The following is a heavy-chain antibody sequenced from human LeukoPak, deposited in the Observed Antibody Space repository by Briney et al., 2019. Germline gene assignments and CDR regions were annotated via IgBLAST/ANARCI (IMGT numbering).Heavy chain of an antibody. J-gene: IGHJ6*02. CDR1: GFTFSSYA. V-gene: IGHV3-23*01. CDR3: AKDLGQNYHYGMDV. Sequence: GGSLRLSCAASGFTFSSYAMSWVRQAPGKGLEWVSVISGSGGSAYYADSVKGRFTISRDNSKNTLYLQMNSLRAEDTAVYYCAKDLGQNYHYGMDVWGQGTTVTVSS. D-gene: IGHD3/OR15-3a*01. CDR2: ISGSGGSA.